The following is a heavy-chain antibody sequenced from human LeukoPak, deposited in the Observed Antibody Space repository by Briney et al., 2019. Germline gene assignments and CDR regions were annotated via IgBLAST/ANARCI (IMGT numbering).Heavy chain of an antibody. J-gene: IGHJ4*02. CDR1: GFTFDDYG. D-gene: IGHD3-3*01. V-gene: IGHV3-20*04. Sequence: GGSLRLSCAASGFTFDDYGMSWVRQAPGKGLEWVSGINWNGGNTGYADSVKGRFTISRNNAKNSLYLQMNSLRAEDTALYYCARDQFGVIIVTSQYYFDYWGQGTLVTVSS. CDR2: INWNGGNT. CDR3: ARDQFGVIIVTSQYYFDY.